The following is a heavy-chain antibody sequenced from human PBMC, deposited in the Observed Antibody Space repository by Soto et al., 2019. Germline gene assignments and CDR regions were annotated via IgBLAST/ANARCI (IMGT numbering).Heavy chain of an antibody. CDR3: AMAKSRQQDY. D-gene: IGHD5-12*01. V-gene: IGHV4-4*02. CDR1: GGSISSSNW. J-gene: IGHJ4*02. Sequence: QVQLQESGPGLVKPSGTLSLTCAVSGGSISSSNWWSWVRQPPGKGLEWIGEIYHSGSTNYNPYLKSGVTIPLDKSKNQFPLKLSSVTAADTAVYYCAMAKSRQQDYWGQGPLVTVSS. CDR2: IYHSGST.